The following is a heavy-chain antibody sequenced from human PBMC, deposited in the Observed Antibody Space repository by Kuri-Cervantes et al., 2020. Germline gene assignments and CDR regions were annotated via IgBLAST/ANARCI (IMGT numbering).Heavy chain of an antibody. Sequence: GGSLRLSCAASGFTFSSYSMNWVRQAPGKELEWVSYISSSSSTIYYADSVKGRFTISRDNAKNSLYLQMNSLRAEDTAVYYCARRYYDSSGYYLDDYWGQGTLVTVSS. CDR3: ARRYYDSSGYYLDDY. D-gene: IGHD3-22*01. CDR1: GFTFSSYS. CDR2: ISSSSSTI. J-gene: IGHJ4*02. V-gene: IGHV3-48*01.